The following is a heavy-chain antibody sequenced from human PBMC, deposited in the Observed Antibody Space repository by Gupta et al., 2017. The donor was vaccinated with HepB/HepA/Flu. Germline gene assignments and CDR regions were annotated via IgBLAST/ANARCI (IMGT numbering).Heavy chain of an antibody. D-gene: IGHD3-10*02. V-gene: IGHV3-23*01. CDR1: GFTFSSYT. CDR2: ISGGGGTT. Sequence: EVQLLESGGNLVQPGESLRLSCAASGFTFSSYTMSWVRQAPGKGLEWVAAISGGGGTTYYAGSVKGRFTISRDNSKNTLYLQLNXLXAEDTDVYYCAKFDVDLDFWGQGTLVTVSS. J-gene: IGHJ4*02. CDR3: AKFDVDLDF.